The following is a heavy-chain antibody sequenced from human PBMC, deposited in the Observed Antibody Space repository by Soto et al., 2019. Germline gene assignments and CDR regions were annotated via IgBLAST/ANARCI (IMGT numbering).Heavy chain of an antibody. CDR1: GFSLSTSGVG. J-gene: IGHJ4*02. CDR3: AHHPYYGLAPYSFDY. Sequence: QITLKESGPTLVKPTQTLTLTCTFSGFSLSTSGVGVGWIRQPPGKALEWLAVIYWDDDKRSSSSLKRRLTITKETSKNPVVLTMTNMDPVDRATYYCAHHPYYGLAPYSFDYWGQGILVTVSS. D-gene: IGHD3-10*01. CDR2: IYWDDDK. V-gene: IGHV2-5*02.